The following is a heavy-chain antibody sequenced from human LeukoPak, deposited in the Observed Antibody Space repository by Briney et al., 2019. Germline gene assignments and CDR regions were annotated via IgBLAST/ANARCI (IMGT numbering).Heavy chain of an antibody. V-gene: IGHV4-38-2*01. CDR3: AQKAPYSPGYSQD. Sequence: SETLSLTCAVSGYSISSGYYWGWIRQPPGKGLEWIGSIYHSGSTYYNPSLKSRVTISVDTSKSQFSLKLSSVTAADTAVYYCAQKAPYSPGYSQDWGQGTLVTVSS. CDR2: IYHSGST. J-gene: IGHJ1*01. D-gene: IGHD2-15*01. CDR1: GYSISSGYY.